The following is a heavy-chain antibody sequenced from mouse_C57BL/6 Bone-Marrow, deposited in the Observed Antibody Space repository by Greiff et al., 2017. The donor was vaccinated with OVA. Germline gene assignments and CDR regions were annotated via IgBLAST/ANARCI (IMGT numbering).Heavy chain of an antibody. D-gene: IGHD2-3*01. CDR2: IDPEDGET. Sequence: EVQLQQSGAELVKPGASVKLSCTASGFNIKDYYMHWVKQRTEQGLEWIGRIDPEDGETKYAPKFQGKATIPADTSSNTAYLQLSRLTSEDTAVYYCAHMPSYDGYSYYAMDYWGQGTSVTVSS. J-gene: IGHJ4*01. CDR1: GFNIKDYY. CDR3: AHMPSYDGYSYYAMDY. V-gene: IGHV14-2*01.